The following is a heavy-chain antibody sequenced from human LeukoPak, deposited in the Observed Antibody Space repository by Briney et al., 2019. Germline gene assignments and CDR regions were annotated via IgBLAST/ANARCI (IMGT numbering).Heavy chain of an antibody. D-gene: IGHD2-2*02. J-gene: IGHJ4*02. V-gene: IGHV1-2*06. CDR1: RYTFTGYY. CDR3: TIVVVPAAIQPIDY. CDR2: INPNSGGT. Sequence: ASVKVSCKASRYTFTGYYMHLVRQAPGQGLEWMGRINPNSGGTNYAQKFQGRVTMTRDTSISTAYMELSRLKSDDTAVYYCTIVVVPAAIQPIDYWGQGTPVTVSS.